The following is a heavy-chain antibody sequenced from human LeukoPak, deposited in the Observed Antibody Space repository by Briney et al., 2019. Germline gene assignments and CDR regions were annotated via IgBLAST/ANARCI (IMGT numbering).Heavy chain of an antibody. CDR3: AGLVGRYSSGLYYYYFDY. J-gene: IGHJ4*02. V-gene: IGHV4-4*02. Sequence: PSGTLSLTCTVSGDSINSLDLWSWVRQPPGKGLEWIGEMYLSGTTHSNPSVKSRVTISINKSKNQFFLNLSSVTAADTAVYYCAGLVGRYSSGLYYYYFDYWGQGTLVTVSS. CDR1: GDSINSLDL. CDR2: MYLSGTT. D-gene: IGHD3-22*01.